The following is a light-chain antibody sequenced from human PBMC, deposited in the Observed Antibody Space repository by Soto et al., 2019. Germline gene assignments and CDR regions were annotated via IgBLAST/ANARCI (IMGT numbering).Light chain of an antibody. J-gene: IGLJ3*02. Sequence: QPVLTQSPSASASLGASVKLTCTLNSGHNNYAIAWHQQQPEQGPRYLMKVNSDGSHSKGDGIPDRFSGSSSGAERYLTIASLQSEDEADYYCQTWDTGIHRVFGGGTKLTVL. CDR3: QTWDTGIHRV. CDR2: VNSDGSH. V-gene: IGLV4-69*01. CDR1: SGHNNYA.